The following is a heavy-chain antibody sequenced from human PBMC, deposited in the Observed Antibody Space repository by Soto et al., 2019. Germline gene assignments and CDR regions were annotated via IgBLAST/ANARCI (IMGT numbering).Heavy chain of an antibody. CDR1: GYTLTELS. J-gene: IGHJ4*02. V-gene: IGHV1-24*01. CDR2: FDPEDGET. CDR3: ATDPPPKIGSSGWPGGY. Sequence: ASVKVSCKVSGYTLTELSMHWVRQAPGKGLEWMGGFDPEDGETIYAQKFQGRVTMTEDTSTDTAYMELSSLRSEDTAVYYCATDPPPKIGSSGWPGGYWGQGTLVTVSS. D-gene: IGHD6-19*01.